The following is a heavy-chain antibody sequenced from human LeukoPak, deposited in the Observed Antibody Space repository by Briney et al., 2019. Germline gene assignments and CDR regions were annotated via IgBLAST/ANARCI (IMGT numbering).Heavy chain of an antibody. Sequence: GGSLRLSCAASAFTFSIYAMHWVRQAPGKGLESVSAISSNGGSTYYANSVKGRFTISRDNSKNTLYLQMGSLRAEDMAVYYCTREGTPGSHDYWGQGALVTVSS. CDR2: ISSNGGST. CDR1: AFTFSIYA. V-gene: IGHV3-64*01. D-gene: IGHD7-27*01. CDR3: TREGTPGSHDY. J-gene: IGHJ4*02.